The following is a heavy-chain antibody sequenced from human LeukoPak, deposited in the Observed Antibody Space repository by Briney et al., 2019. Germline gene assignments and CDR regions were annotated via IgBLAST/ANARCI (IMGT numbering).Heavy chain of an antibody. V-gene: IGHV3-30*02. Sequence: SGGSLRLSCAASGFTFSSYGMHWVRQAPGKGLEWVVFIRYDGSNKYYADSVKGRFTISRDNSKNTLYLQMNSLRAEDTAVYYCAKGPYRSWYDFWSGYSDPDDYWGQGTLVTVSS. CDR1: GFTFSSYG. D-gene: IGHD3-3*01. CDR3: AKGPYRSWYDFWSGYSDPDDY. CDR2: IRYDGSNK. J-gene: IGHJ4*02.